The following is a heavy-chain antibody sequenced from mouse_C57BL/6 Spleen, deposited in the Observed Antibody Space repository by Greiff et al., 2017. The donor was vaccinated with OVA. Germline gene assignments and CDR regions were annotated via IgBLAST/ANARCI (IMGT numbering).Heavy chain of an antibody. D-gene: IGHD2-1*01. J-gene: IGHJ4*01. CDR3: ARSEIYYGNYNYAMDY. CDR2: IYPSDSET. V-gene: IGHV1-61*01. Sequence: VQLQQPGAELVRPGSSVKLSCKASGSTFTSYWMDWVQQRPGPGLEWIGHIYPSDSETHYNQKFKDKATLTVDKSSSTAYMQLSSLTSEDAAVDYCARSEIYYGNYNYAMDYWGKGTSVTVSS. CDR1: GSTFTSYW.